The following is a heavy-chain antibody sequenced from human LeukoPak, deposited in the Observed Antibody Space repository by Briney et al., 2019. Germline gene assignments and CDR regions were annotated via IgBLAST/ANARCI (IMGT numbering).Heavy chain of an antibody. D-gene: IGHD3-16*02. J-gene: IGHJ3*02. CDR2: VDYSGSI. CDR3: ARGNRRNDYVWASYRYSGGVFDI. Sequence: SETLSLTCTVSGGSISRNSWNWIRQSPGEGLEWIGYVDYSGSINYNPSLTSRVTISLDTSKNQFFLTLTSVTGADTAVYYCARGNRRNDYVWASYRYSGGVFDIWGQGTIVTVSS. V-gene: IGHV4-59*01. CDR1: GGSISRNS.